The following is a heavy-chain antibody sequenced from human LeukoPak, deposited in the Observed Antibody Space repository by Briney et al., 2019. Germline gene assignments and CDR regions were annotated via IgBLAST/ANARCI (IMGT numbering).Heavy chain of an antibody. D-gene: IGHD3-22*01. J-gene: IGHJ4*02. CDR3: ARGQEYYYDSSAYSKFDY. CDR1: GFTFNNYG. Sequence: PGSSLRLSCAASGFTFNNYGMHWVREAPGKGREWGAAIWYDGSNKYYADSVKGRVTISRDNSKNTLYLQMNSLRAEDTALYYCARGQEYYYDSSAYSKFDYWGQGTLVTVSS. CDR2: IWYDGSNK. V-gene: IGHV3-33*01.